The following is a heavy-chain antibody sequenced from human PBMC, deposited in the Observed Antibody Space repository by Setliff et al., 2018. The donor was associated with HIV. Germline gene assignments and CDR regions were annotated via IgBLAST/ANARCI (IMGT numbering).Heavy chain of an antibody. CDR3: TSGVYYYYYYGMDV. D-gene: IGHD3-3*01. J-gene: IGHJ6*02. CDR2: ISYDGSDK. V-gene: IGHV3-30*03. CDR1: GFTFDNYG. Sequence: GGSLRLSCAASGFTFDNYGMYWVRQAPGKGLEWVAVISYDGSDKYYADSVKGRFTISRDNSKNTLYLQMNSLKTEDTAVYYCTSGVYYYYYYGMDVWGQGTTVTVSS.